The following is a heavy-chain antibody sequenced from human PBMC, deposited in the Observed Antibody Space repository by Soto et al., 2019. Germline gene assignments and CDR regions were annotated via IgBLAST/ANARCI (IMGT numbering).Heavy chain of an antibody. D-gene: IGHD2-21*02. CDR3: AKGVATAVPALDY. J-gene: IGHJ4*02. CDR2: VSWNSGAK. V-gene: IGHV3-9*01. CDR1: GFSFDDFV. Sequence: LRLSCVASGFSFDDFVMNWVRQRPGKGLEWVSSVSWNSGAKLYADSVKGRFAISRDSAKKSVYLQMNSLRPDDTAFYYCAKGVATAVPALDYWGQGALVTVSS.